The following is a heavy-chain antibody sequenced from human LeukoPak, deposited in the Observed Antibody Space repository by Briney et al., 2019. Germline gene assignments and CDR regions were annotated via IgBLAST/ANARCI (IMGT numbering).Heavy chain of an antibody. CDR1: GFTFSSYS. V-gene: IGHV3-48*04. J-gene: IGHJ4*02. Sequence: GGSLRLSCAASGFTFSSYSMNWVRQAPGKGLEWVSYISSASGSIYYADSVKGRFTISRDNAKNSLFLQMNGLRAEDTAVYYCARLPAYCSSTSCYYDYWGQGTLVTVSS. CDR3: ARLPAYCSSTSCYYDY. CDR2: ISSASGSI. D-gene: IGHD2-2*01.